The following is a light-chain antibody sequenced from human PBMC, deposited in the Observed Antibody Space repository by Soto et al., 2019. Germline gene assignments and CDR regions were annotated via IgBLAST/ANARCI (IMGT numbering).Light chain of an antibody. CDR1: QSVSSN. Sequence: EIVMTQSPATLSVSPGERATLSCRASQSVSSNLAWYQQKPGQAPRLLIYGASTRATGIPARFSGSGSGTDFTLTISRLEPGDFAVYYCQQYGSSITFGQGTRLEIK. V-gene: IGKV3-15*01. J-gene: IGKJ5*01. CDR3: QQYGSSIT. CDR2: GAS.